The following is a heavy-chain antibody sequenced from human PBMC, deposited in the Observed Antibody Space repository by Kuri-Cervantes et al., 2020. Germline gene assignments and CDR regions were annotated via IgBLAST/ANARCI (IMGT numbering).Heavy chain of an antibody. CDR1: GYTLTELS. J-gene: IGHJ4*02. CDR2: FDPEDGET. D-gene: IGHD3-10*01. Sequence: GGSLRLSCKVSGYTLTELSMHWVRQAPGKGLEWMGGFDPEDGETIYAQKFQGRVTMTEDTSTDTAYMELSSLRSEDTAVYYCAREIPLFGSGSYLDYWGQGTPVTVSS. V-gene: IGHV1-24*01. CDR3: AREIPLFGSGSYLDY.